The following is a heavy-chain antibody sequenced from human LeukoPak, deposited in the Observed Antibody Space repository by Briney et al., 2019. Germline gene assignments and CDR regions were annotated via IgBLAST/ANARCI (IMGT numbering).Heavy chain of an antibody. D-gene: IGHD1-7*01. CDR1: GFTFGGYA. CDR3: ARTIAQYSNTWLYYYYGLDV. V-gene: IGHV3-23*01. Sequence: PGGSLRLSCTASGFTFGGYAMSWVRQAPGKGLEWVSSISAGSEDSYYADSVKGRFTISRDNSKSTLYLQMNSLRADDTAVYYCARTIAQYSNTWLYYYYGLDVRGQGTTVTVSS. CDR2: ISAGSEDS. J-gene: IGHJ6*02.